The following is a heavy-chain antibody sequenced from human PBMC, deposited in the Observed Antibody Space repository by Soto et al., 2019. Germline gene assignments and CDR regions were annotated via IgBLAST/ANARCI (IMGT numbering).Heavy chain of an antibody. CDR2: IIPIFGTA. CDR1: GGTFSSYA. Sequence: QVQLVQSGAEVKKPGSSVKVSCKASGGTFSSYAISWVRQAPGQGLEWMGGIIPIFGTANYAQKFQGRVTITADDSTSTAYMELSSLRAEDTAVYYCARERVAPSLGVRGVIIGHEVGMDVWGQGTTVTVSS. D-gene: IGHD3-10*01. V-gene: IGHV1-69*01. J-gene: IGHJ6*02. CDR3: ARERVAPSLGVRGVIIGHEVGMDV.